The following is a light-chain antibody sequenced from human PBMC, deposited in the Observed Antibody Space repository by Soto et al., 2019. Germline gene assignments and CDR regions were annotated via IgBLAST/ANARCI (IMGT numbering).Light chain of an antibody. J-gene: IGLJ3*02. CDR1: SSDVGDYNY. CDR3: CSYAGSYTWV. V-gene: IGLV2-11*01. Sequence: QSALTQPRSVSGSPGQSVTISCTGTSSDVGDYNYVSWYQQHPGKAPKLLIYAVNMRPSGVPDRFSGSKSGNTASLTISGLHDEDEADYSCCSYAGSYTWVFGGGTKLTVL. CDR2: AVN.